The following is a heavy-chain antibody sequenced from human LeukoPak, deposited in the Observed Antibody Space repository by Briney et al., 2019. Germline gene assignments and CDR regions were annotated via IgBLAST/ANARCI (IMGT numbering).Heavy chain of an antibody. Sequence: ASVNVSCTPSVYTFTGYYLHWVRQAPGQALEWMGWINPNTGATVYAQNFQGRVTMSRDTSITTAYMDLTSLRSDDTAVYYCARDRVGSGWPRPFYFEFWGQGTLVTVSS. CDR3: ARDRVGSGWPRPFYFEF. CDR1: VYTFTGYY. V-gene: IGHV1-2*02. J-gene: IGHJ4*02. D-gene: IGHD6-19*01. CDR2: INPNTGAT.